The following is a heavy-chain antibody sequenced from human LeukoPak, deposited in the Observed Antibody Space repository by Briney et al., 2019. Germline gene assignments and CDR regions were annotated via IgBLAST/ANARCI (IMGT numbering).Heavy chain of an antibody. J-gene: IGHJ6*03. CDR3: ARPGYCSSTSCYKPHYYYYMDV. V-gene: IGHV3-48*04. CDR1: RFTFSSYS. CDR2: ISSSSSTV. Sequence: GGSLRLSCAASRFTFSSYSMNWVRQAPGKGLEWVSYISSSSSTVYYADSVKGRFTISRDNAKNSLYLQMNSLRAEDTAVYYCARPGYCSSTSCYKPHYYYYMDVWGKGTTVTVSS. D-gene: IGHD2-2*02.